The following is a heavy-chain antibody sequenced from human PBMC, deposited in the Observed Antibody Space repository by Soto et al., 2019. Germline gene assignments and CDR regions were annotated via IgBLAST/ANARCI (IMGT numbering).Heavy chain of an antibody. D-gene: IGHD4-17*01. CDR1: GGSISSYY. Sequence: QVQLQESGPGLVKPSETLSLTCTVSGGSISSYYWSWIRQPPGKGLEWIGYIYYSGSTNYNPSLKSRVAISVDTSKNQFSLKLSSVTAADTAVYSCAREVYGDYGYDPWGQGTLVTVSS. CDR2: IYYSGST. CDR3: AREVYGDYGYDP. J-gene: IGHJ5*02. V-gene: IGHV4-59*01.